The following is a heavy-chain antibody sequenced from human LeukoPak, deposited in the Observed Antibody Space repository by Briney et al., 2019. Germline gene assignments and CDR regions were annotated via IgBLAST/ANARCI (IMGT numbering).Heavy chain of an antibody. J-gene: IGHJ6*03. CDR1: GGSISSYY. Sequence: SETLSLTCTVSGGSISSYYWSWIRQPPGKGLEWIGRIFTSGNSNYNPSLTSRVTISLDTSKDQFSLRLSSVTAADTAVYYCASGAITIFGVAAGGYYYMDVWGKGTTVTVSS. D-gene: IGHD3-3*01. V-gene: IGHV4-4*08. CDR3: ASGAITIFGVAAGGYYYMDV. CDR2: IFTSGNS.